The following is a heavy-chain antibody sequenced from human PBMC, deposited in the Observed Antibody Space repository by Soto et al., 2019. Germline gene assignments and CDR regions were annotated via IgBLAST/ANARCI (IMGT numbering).Heavy chain of an antibody. CDR2: IYYSGST. CDR1: GGSISSYY. Sequence: TSETLFLTCTVSGGSISSYYWSWIRQPPGKGLEWIGYIYYSGSTNYNPSLKSRVTISVDTSKDQFSLKLSSVTAADTAVYYCARDYPAGPGGFDYWGQGTLVTVSS. J-gene: IGHJ4*02. D-gene: IGHD1-26*01. V-gene: IGHV4-59*01. CDR3: ARDYPAGPGGFDY.